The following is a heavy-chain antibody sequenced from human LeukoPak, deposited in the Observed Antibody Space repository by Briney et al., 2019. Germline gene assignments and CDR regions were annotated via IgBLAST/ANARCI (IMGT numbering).Heavy chain of an antibody. CDR1: GFTFSSYS. D-gene: IGHD3-3*01. CDR3: ARGRGTYYDFWSGPGGGWFDP. Sequence: GSLRLSCAASGFTFSSYSMNWVRQPPGKGLEWIGEINHSGSTNYNPSLKSRVTISVDTSKNQFSLKLSSVTAADTAVYYCARGRGTYYDFWSGPGGGWFDPWGQGTLVTVSS. V-gene: IGHV4-34*01. J-gene: IGHJ5*02. CDR2: INHSGST.